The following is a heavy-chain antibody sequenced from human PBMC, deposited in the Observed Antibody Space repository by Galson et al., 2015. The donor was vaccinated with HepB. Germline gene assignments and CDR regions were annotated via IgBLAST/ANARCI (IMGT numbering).Heavy chain of an antibody. V-gene: IGHV3-49*03. CDR1: EFTFEDYV. J-gene: IGHJ6*02. Sequence: SLRLSCAGSEFTFEDYVISWFRQAPGKGLEWLGFIRKKSYGETTEYAASVKGRVILSRDDSDSGAYLQMNSLDTDDTAVYYCSRKIGAPEYDYYGLDVWGQGTTVTVSS. CDR3: SRKIGAPEYDYYGLDV. CDR2: IRKKSYGETT. D-gene: IGHD2/OR15-2a*01.